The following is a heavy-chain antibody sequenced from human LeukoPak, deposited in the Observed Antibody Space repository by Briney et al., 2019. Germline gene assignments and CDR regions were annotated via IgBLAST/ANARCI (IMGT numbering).Heavy chain of an antibody. CDR3: TTPHSGSYLEPKYFYGRDV. CDR1: EFIFCNAW. V-gene: IGHV3-15*01. D-gene: IGHD1-26*01. J-gene: IGHJ6*02. CDR2: IKRKTDGGTT. Sequence: GGALRLSCVASEFIFCNAWMYWVRHVPGKGLEWGGHIKRKTDGGTTDYAAPVKGRFTISRDDSKNTLYLQMNSLKTEDTAVYYCTTPHSGSYLEPKYFYGRDVWGQGTTVTVSS.